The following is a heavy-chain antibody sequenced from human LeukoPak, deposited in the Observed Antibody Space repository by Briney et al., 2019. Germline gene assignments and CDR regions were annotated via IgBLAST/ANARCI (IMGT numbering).Heavy chain of an antibody. Sequence: GASVKVSCKASGCTFTSYYMHWVRQAPGQGLEWMGIINPSGGSTSYAQKFQGRVTMTRDMSTSTVYMELSSLRSEDTAVYYCARGTGSGWYRPSLNWFDPWGQATLVTVSS. J-gene: IGHJ5*02. CDR2: INPSGGST. D-gene: IGHD6-19*01. CDR3: ARGTGSGWYRPSLNWFDP. CDR1: GCTFTSYY. V-gene: IGHV1-46*01.